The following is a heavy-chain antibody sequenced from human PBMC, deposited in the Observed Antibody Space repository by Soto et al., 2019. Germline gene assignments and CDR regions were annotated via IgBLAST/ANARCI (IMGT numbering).Heavy chain of an antibody. CDR3: ARDARIAVAGKFPHYYGMDV. Sequence: GGSLRLSCAASGFTFSDYYRSWIRQAPGKGLEWVSYISSSGSTIYYADSVKGRFTISRDNAKNSLYLQMNSLRAEDTAVYYCARDARIAVAGKFPHYYGMDVWGQGTTVTVSS. J-gene: IGHJ6*02. D-gene: IGHD6-19*01. CDR1: GFTFSDYY. V-gene: IGHV3-11*01. CDR2: ISSSGSTI.